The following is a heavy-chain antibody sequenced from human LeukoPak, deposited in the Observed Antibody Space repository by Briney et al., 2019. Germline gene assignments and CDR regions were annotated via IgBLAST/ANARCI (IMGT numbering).Heavy chain of an antibody. CDR1: GFTFSSYW. Sequence: GGSLRLSCAASGFTFSSYWMSWVRQAPGKGLEWVANIKQAGSEKYYVDSVKGRFTISRDNAKNSLYLQMNSLRAEDTAVYYCARVGVVPAARSYYYYYGMDVWGKGTTVTVSS. D-gene: IGHD2-2*01. CDR3: ARVGVVPAARSYYYYYGMDV. V-gene: IGHV3-7*03. CDR2: IKQAGSEK. J-gene: IGHJ6*04.